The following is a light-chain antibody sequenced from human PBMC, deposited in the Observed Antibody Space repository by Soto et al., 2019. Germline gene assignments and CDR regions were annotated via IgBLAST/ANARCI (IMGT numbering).Light chain of an antibody. CDR3: QQYGSSPIT. Sequence: EIVLTQSPGTLSLSPGDRATLSCRSSQSVSSSYLAWYQQKPGQAPRLLIYGASTRATGIPDRFSGDGSVIHFTLTISRLEAEDFVMYYCQQYGSSPITFGQGTRLEIK. CDR1: QSVSSSY. J-gene: IGKJ5*01. CDR2: GAS. V-gene: IGKV3-20*01.